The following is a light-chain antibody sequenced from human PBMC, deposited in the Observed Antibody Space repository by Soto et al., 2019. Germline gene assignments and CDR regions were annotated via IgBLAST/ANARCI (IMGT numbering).Light chain of an antibody. CDR1: SGDIGGYNY. V-gene: IGLV2-14*01. J-gene: IGLJ3*02. CDR2: EVT. Sequence: QSALTQPASVSGSPGQSITISCTGTSGDIGGYNYVSWYQQHPGKAPKLLISEVTNRPSGVSNRFSGSKSGNTASLTISGLQAEDEADYYCAAWDDSLSWVFGGGTKLTVL. CDR3: AAWDDSLSWV.